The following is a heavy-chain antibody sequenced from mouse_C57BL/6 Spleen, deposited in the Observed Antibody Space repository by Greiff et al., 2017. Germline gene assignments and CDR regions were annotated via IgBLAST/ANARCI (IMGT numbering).Heavy chain of an antibody. CDR2: INPNNGGT. CDR1: GYTFTDYN. CDR3: ALYPWFAY. Sequence: VHVKQSGPELVKPGASVKIPCKASGYTFTDYNMDWVKQSHGKSLEWIGDINPNNGGTIYNQKFKGKATLTVDKSSSTAYMELRSLTSEDTAVYYCALYPWFAYWGQGTLVTVSA. J-gene: IGHJ3*01. V-gene: IGHV1-18*01. D-gene: IGHD1-3*01.